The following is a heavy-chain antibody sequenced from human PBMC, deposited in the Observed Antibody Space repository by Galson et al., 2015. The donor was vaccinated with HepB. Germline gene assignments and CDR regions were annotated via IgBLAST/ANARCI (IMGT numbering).Heavy chain of an antibody. Sequence: QSGAEVKKPGESLRISCKGSGYNFTNHWITWLRQMPGRELEWVGRIDPADSYTNYGPSFQGHVTISADKSISTVYLQWSSLRASDTATYYCAMPHSYYTSGGYHYPFEYWGQGTLV. CDR3: AMPHSYYTSGGYHYPFEY. V-gene: IGHV5-10-1*01. CDR1: GYNFTNHW. CDR2: IDPADSYT. J-gene: IGHJ4*02. D-gene: IGHD3-22*01.